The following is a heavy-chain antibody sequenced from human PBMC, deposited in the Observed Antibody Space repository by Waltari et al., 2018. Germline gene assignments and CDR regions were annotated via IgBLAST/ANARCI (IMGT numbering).Heavy chain of an antibody. CDR1: GGSFNGYF. J-gene: IGHJ4*02. D-gene: IGHD6-13*01. CDR2: LNHSGNT. V-gene: IGHV4-34*01. Sequence: QVQLQQWGAGLLKPSETLSLTCTVYGGSFNGYFWSWIRQPPGKGLEWVGELNHSGNTNYNPSLKSRVTISTDTSKNHFSLKLSSVTAADTAVYYCARGVRGSSWFLGYWGQGTLVTVSS. CDR3: ARGVRGSSWFLGY.